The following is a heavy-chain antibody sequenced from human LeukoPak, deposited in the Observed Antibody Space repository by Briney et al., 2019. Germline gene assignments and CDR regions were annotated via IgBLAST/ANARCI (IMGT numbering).Heavy chain of an antibody. CDR1: GFTFSSYS. Sequence: PGGSLRLSCAASGFTFSSYSMNWVRQAPGKGLEWVSSISSSSSYIYYADSVKGRFTISRDNAKNSLYLQMNSLRAEDTAVYYCARDTVVVPAANRLDYWGQGTLVTVSS. CDR3: ARDTVVVPAANRLDY. D-gene: IGHD2-2*01. V-gene: IGHV3-21*01. CDR2: ISSSSSYI. J-gene: IGHJ4*02.